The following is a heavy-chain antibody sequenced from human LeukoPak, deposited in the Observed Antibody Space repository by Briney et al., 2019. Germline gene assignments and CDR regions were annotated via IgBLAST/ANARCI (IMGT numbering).Heavy chain of an antibody. Sequence: GGSLRLSCAASGFTFSSYSMNWVRQAPGKGLEWVSYISSSSSTIYYADSVKGRFTISRDKNTLYLLMNSLRAEDTAVYYCARPPHAYGFDLWGQGTMVTVSS. V-gene: IGHV3-48*01. CDR1: GFTFSSYS. CDR3: ARPPHAYGFDL. CDR2: ISSSSSTI. J-gene: IGHJ3*01.